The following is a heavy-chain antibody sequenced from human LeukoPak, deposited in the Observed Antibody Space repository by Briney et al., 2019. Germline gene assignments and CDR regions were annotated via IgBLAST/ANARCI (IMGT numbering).Heavy chain of an antibody. CDR2: ISGSGGST. D-gene: IGHD3-22*01. CDR1: GFTFSSYA. Sequence: PGGSLRLSCAASGFTFSSYAMSWVRQAPGKGLEWVSAISGSGGSTYYADSVKGRFTISRDNSKNTLYLQMNSLRAKDTAVYYCAKPFYYYDRSAYYPTSWRFHYWRQGTLVSVSS. J-gene: IGHJ4*02. CDR3: AKPFYYYDRSAYYPTSWRFHY. V-gene: IGHV3-23*01.